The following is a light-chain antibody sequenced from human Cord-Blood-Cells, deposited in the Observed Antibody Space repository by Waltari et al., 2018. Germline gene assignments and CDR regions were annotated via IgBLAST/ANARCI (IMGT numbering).Light chain of an antibody. CDR1: QSVSSSY. V-gene: IGKV3-20*01. J-gene: IGKJ1*01. Sequence: EIVFTQSPGTLSLSQGERATLSCRASQSVSSSYLAWYQQKPGQGPRLLIDGASSRATRIPDRFSGSGSGTDFTLTISRLEPEDFAVYYCQQYGSSRWTFGQGTNVEIK. CDR3: QQYGSSRWT. CDR2: GAS.